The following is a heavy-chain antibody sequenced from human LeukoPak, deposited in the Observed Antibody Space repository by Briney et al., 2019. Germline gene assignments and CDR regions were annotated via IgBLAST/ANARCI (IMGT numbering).Heavy chain of an antibody. Sequence: SETLSLTCTVSGYSISSGHYWGWIRQPPGKGLEWIGSIYHSGSTYYNPSLKSRVTISVDTSKNQFSLKLSSVTAADTAVYYCARKNGYYFDYWGQGTLVTVSS. D-gene: IGHD2-8*01. CDR1: GYSISSGHY. V-gene: IGHV4-38-2*02. CDR3: ARKNGYYFDY. CDR2: IYHSGST. J-gene: IGHJ4*02.